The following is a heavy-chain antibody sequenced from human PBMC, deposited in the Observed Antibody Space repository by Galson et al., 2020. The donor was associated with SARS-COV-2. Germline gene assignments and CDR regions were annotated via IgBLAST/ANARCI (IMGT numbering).Heavy chain of an antibody. CDR1: GGSFSGHY. D-gene: IGHD3-22*01. CDR3: ARGLFQTTMVIVVFTSGSFYFDS. V-gene: IGHV4-34*01. Sequence: SETLSLTCAVYGGSFSGHYWSWIRQSPGKGLEWIGEITQSGSVNYHPSLKSRVTISADTSKNQFSLELRSVTAADTAVYYCARGLFQTTMVIVVFTSGSFYFDSWGQVTLVSVSS. J-gene: IGHJ4*02. CDR2: ITQSGSV.